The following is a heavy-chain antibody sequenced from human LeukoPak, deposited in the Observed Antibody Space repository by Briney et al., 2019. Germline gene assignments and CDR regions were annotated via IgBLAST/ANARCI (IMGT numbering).Heavy chain of an antibody. CDR1: GFTFSSYA. CDR3: AKDPGGGSYSFFDY. D-gene: IGHD1-26*01. V-gene: IGHV3-23*01. CDR2: ISGSGGST. J-gene: IGHJ4*02. Sequence: GGSLRLSCAASGFTFSSYAMSWVRQAPGKWLEWVSAISGSGGSTYYADSVKGRFTISRDNSKNTLYLQMNSLRAEDTAVYYCAKDPGGGSYSFFDYWGQGTLVTVSS.